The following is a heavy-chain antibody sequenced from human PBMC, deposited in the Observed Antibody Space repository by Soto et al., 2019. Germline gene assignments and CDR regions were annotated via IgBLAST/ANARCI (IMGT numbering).Heavy chain of an antibody. CDR3: ARVMGVSSGGPLDY. D-gene: IGHD2-15*01. Sequence: KPSETLSLTCAVSGVSVSSGHWWTWVRQPPGKGLEWIVETYDDGGTNYNPSLRSRVTTSVDKSKNQFSLKLKSVTAADTAVYYCARVMGVSSGGPLDYWGPGTLVTVSS. CDR2: TYDDGGT. CDR1: GVSVSSGHW. V-gene: IGHV4-4*02. J-gene: IGHJ4*02.